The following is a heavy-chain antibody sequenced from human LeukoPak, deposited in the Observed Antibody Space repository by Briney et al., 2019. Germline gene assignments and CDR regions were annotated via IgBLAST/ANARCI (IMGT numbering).Heavy chain of an antibody. CDR2: INHSGST. CDR3: ASCSTSCYLNLFDY. D-gene: IGHD2-2*01. J-gene: IGHJ4*02. Sequence: SETLSLTCAVYGGSVRGYYWSWIRQPPGKGLEWIGEINHSGSTNYNPSLKSRVTISVDTSKNQFSLKLSSVTAADTAVYYCASCSTSCYLNLFDYWGQGTLVTVSS. V-gene: IGHV4-34*01. CDR1: GGSVRGYY.